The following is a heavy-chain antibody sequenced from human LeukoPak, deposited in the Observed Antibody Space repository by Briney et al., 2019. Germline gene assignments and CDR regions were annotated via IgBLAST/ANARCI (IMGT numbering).Heavy chain of an antibody. V-gene: IGHV3-30*02. CDR2: IRFDGTVT. Sequence: GGSLRLSCAASGFTFRTYAMNWVRQAPGKGLEWVAFIRFDGTVTEYADSVKGRFTISRDNAKNSLYLQMNSLRAEDTAVYYCASPRTTVTYFDYWGQGTLVTVSS. CDR1: GFTFRTYA. J-gene: IGHJ4*02. D-gene: IGHD4-17*01. CDR3: ASPRTTVTYFDY.